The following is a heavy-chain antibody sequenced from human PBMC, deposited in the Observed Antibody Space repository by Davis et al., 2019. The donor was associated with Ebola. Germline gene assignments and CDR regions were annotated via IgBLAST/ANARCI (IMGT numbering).Heavy chain of an antibody. J-gene: IGHJ4*02. Sequence: ASVKVSCKVSGYSLTELSMHWVRQTPGKGLEWLEGFDPEDGKTVSAQNFQGRVTMTEDPSTDTAYMELRSLSSEDTAVYYCATSPGYNHGSDYWGQGTLVTVSS. D-gene: IGHD5-18*01. CDR1: GYSLTELS. CDR2: FDPEDGKT. V-gene: IGHV1-24*01. CDR3: ATSPGYNHGSDY.